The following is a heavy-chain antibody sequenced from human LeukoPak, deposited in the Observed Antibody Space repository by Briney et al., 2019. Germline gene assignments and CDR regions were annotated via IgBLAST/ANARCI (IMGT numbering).Heavy chain of an antibody. CDR3: ATLFGTTLQDFDY. CDR1: GFTFSSDW. Sequence: GVSLRLSCAASGFTFSSDWMSGFRQAPGKGLEGGTNIKQDGSEKHYVDSVKGRFTISRDNSKNKLYLQMNSLRAEDTAVYYCATLFGTTLQDFDYWGQGTLVTVSS. CDR2: IKQDGSEK. V-gene: IGHV3-7*01. J-gene: IGHJ4*02. D-gene: IGHD1/OR15-1a*01.